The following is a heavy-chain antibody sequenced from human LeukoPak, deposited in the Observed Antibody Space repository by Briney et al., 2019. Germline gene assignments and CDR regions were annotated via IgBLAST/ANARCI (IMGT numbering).Heavy chain of an antibody. CDR1: GFAFSNAY. V-gene: IGHV3-15*07. CDR3: ITPLPYSAQ. Sequence: GGSLRLSCAASGFAFSNAYMNWVRQAPGKGLEWVGRIKPKTDGETTEYAAPVKGRFSISRDDSKNMLYLQMNSLKTEDTAVYYCITPLPYSAQGGQGTLVTVSS. J-gene: IGHJ4*02. D-gene: IGHD2-21*01. CDR2: IKPKTDGETT.